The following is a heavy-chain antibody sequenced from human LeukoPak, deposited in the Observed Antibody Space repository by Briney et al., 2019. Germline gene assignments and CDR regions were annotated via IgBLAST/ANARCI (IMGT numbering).Heavy chain of an antibody. V-gene: IGHV3-7*01. J-gene: IGHJ4*02. CDR3: ERDTVAAAEGFDY. CDR1: GFTFNSYW. Sequence: GGSLRLSCAASGFTFNSYWMSWVRQAPGKGLEWVASIKQDGSEKYYVDSVKGRFTISRDNAKNSLYLQMNSLRAEDTAVYYCERDTVAAAEGFDYWGQGTLVTVSS. D-gene: IGHD6-13*01. CDR2: IKQDGSEK.